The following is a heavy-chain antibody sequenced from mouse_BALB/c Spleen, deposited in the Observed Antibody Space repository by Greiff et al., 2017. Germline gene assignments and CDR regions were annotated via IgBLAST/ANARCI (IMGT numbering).Heavy chain of an antibody. CDR2: IYPYSGGI. V-gene: IGHV1S29*02. CDR3: TRSCWDYFDY. D-gene: IGHD4-1*01. Sequence: VQLQQSGPGLVQPGGSGKISCKASGYTFTDYNMHWVKQSHGKSLEWIGYIYPYSGGIGYNQKFKSKATLTGDNSSSTVYMELRSLTNEDSAVYYCTRSCWDYFDYWGQGTPLTVSS. CDR1: GYTFTDYN. J-gene: IGHJ2*01.